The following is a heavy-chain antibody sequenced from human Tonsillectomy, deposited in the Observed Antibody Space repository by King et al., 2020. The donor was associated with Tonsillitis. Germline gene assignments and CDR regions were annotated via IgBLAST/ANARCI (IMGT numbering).Heavy chain of an antibody. CDR3: ARDWRNNGMDV. V-gene: IGHV3-11*01. J-gene: IGHJ6*02. CDR1: GFTLSGFY. D-gene: IGHD3-3*01. Sequence: VQLVESGGGLVKPGGSLRLSCAASGFTLSGFYMNWIRQAPGKGLEWISDSRNRGDIERYADSVKGRFTITRDTARNSVYLEMNSLRVEDTAVYYCARDWRNNGMDVWGQGTTVTVSS. CDR2: SRNRGDIE.